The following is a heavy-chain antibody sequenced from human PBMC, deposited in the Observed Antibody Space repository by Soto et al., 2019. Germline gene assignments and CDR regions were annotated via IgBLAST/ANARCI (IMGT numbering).Heavy chain of an antibody. CDR1: GLTFSGYW. CDR2: IKHDGSVQ. V-gene: IGHV3-7*03. CDR3: ARAPYSNGWYRFDL. D-gene: IGHD6-19*01. J-gene: IGHJ4*02. Sequence: GGSLRLSCEASGLTFSGYWMSWVRQAPGKGLEWVADIKHDGSVQYYVDSVKGRFTISRDNAKKLLYLQMNGLRAEDTALYYCARAPYSNGWYRFDLWGQGTLVTVSS.